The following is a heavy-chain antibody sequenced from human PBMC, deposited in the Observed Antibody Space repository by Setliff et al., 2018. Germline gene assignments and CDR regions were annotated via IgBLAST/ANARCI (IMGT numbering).Heavy chain of an antibody. CDR1: GFTFSSYS. Sequence: PGGSLRLSCAASGFTFSSYSMNWVRQAPGKGLEWVSSISSSSSYIYYADSVKGRFTISRDNAKNSLYLQMNSLRAEDTAVYYCARDRSHNYYDSSGYSPEKWGQGTLVTVSS. V-gene: IGHV3-21*01. J-gene: IGHJ4*02. CDR3: ARDRSHNYYDSSGYSPEK. D-gene: IGHD3-22*01. CDR2: ISSSSSYI.